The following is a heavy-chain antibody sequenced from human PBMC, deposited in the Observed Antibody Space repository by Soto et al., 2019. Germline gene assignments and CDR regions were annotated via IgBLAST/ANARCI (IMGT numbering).Heavy chain of an antibody. V-gene: IGHV3-21*02. CDR2: ISSRRTYI. CDR1: GFTFSNYT. J-gene: IGHJ5*02. CDR3: ARGRDWFDP. Sequence: EVQLVESGGGLVKPGGSLRLSCAASGFTFSNYTINWVRQAPGKCLEWVSSISSRRTYIYYADSVKGRFTISRDNAKNSLFLQMNSLRVEDTAVYYCARGRDWFDPWGQGTLVTVSS.